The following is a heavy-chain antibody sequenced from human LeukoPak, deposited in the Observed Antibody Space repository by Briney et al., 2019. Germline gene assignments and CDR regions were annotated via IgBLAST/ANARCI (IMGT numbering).Heavy chain of an antibody. D-gene: IGHD3-10*01. CDR1: GASLSGYY. CDR3: ARNGWGSGSYWFY. V-gene: IGHV4-34*01. J-gene: IGHJ4*02. Sequence: PSETLSLTCEVSGASLSGYYWSRIRQAPGKALEWIGEISHSGSTNYNPSLKSRVTISAHTSKNQFSLKLSSVIGADTAVYFCARNGWGSGSYWFYWGQGTLVTVSA. CDR2: ISHSGST.